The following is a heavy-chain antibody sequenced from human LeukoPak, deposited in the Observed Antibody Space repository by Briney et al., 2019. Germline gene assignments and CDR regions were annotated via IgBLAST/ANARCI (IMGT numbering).Heavy chain of an antibody. J-gene: IGHJ4*02. CDR1: GFTFSSYG. D-gene: IGHD6-6*01. CDR2: ITSSSSYI. CDR3: ARSYSSSRGTFDY. V-gene: IGHV3-21*01. Sequence: PGGSLRLSCAASGFTFSSYGMNWVRQAPGKGLEWVSSITSSSSYIYYADSMKGRFTISRDNAKNSLYLQMNSLRAEDTAVYYCARSYSSSRGTFDYWGQGTLVTVSS.